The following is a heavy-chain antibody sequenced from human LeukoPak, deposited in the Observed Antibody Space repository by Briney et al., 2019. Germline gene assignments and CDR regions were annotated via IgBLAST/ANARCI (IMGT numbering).Heavy chain of an antibody. CDR2: INHSGST. V-gene: IGHV4-34*01. J-gene: IGHJ6*03. CDR3: ARGTYYDFWSGYVRPYYYYMDV. D-gene: IGHD3-3*01. CDR1: GGSFSGYY. Sequence: PSETLSLTCAVYGGSFSGYYWSWIRQPPGKGLEWIGEINHSGSTTYNPSLKSRVTISVDTSKHQFSLKLSSVTAADTAVYYCARGTYYDFWSGYVRPYYYYMDVWGKGTTVTVSS.